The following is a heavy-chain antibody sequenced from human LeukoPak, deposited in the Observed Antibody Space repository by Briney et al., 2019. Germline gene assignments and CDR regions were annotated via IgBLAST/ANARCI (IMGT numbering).Heavy chain of an antibody. D-gene: IGHD4-17*01. Sequence: PGGSLRLSCAASGFTFSSYSMNWVRQAPGKGLEWVSYISSSSSTIYYADSVKGRFTISRDNAKNSLYLQMNSLRDEDTAVYYCARVQTSVYGDYESNWFDPWGQGTLVTVSS. CDR3: ARVQTSVYGDYESNWFDP. CDR1: GFTFSSYS. V-gene: IGHV3-48*02. CDR2: ISSSSSTI. J-gene: IGHJ5*02.